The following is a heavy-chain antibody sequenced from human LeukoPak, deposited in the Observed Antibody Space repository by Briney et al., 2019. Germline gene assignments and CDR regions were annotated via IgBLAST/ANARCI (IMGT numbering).Heavy chain of an antibody. CDR1: GFTFSNAW. Sequence: GGSLRLSCAASGFTFSNAWMSWVRQAPGKGLEWVGRIKSKTDGGTTDYAAPVKGRFTISRDDSKNTLYLQMNSLKTEDTAVYYCNTDGSLAAAQDAFDIWGQGTMVTVSS. J-gene: IGHJ3*02. D-gene: IGHD6-13*01. V-gene: IGHV3-15*01. CDR2: IKSKTDGGTT. CDR3: NTDGSLAAAQDAFDI.